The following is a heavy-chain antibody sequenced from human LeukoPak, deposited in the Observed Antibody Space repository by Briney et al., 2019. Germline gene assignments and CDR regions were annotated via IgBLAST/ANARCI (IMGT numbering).Heavy chain of an antibody. V-gene: IGHV4-59*01. CDR3: ARAYYYDSSGYYAYYGMDV. Sequence: KPSETLSLTCTVSGGSISSYYWSWIRQPPGKGLEWIGYIYYSGSTNYNPSLKSRVTILVDTSKNQFSLKLSSVTAADTAVYYCARAYYYDSSGYYAYYGMDVWGQGTTVTVSS. D-gene: IGHD3-22*01. J-gene: IGHJ6*02. CDR1: GGSISSYY. CDR2: IYYSGST.